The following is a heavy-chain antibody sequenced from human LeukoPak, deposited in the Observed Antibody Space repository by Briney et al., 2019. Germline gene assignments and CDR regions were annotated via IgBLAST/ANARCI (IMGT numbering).Heavy chain of an antibody. D-gene: IGHD6-19*01. J-gene: IGHJ2*01. V-gene: IGHV4-31*03. Sequence: SQTLSLTCTVSGGSISSGGYYWSWIRQHPGKGLEWIGYIYYSGSTYYNPSLKSRVTISVDTSKNQFSLKLSSVTAADTAVYYCASSSKRQWLVSSYSPLWYFDLWGRGTLVTVSS. CDR2: IYYSGST. CDR3: ASSSKRQWLVSSYSPLWYFDL. CDR1: GGSISSGGYY.